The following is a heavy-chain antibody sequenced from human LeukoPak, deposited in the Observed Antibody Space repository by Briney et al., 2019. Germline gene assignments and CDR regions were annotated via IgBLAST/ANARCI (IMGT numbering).Heavy chain of an antibody. CDR2: IIPIFGTA. Sequence: SVKVSCKASGGTFSSYAISWVRQAPGQGLEWMGGIIPIFGTANYAQKFQGRVTMTRNTSISTAYMELSSLRSEDTAVYYCARRKVRGVGGFDYWGQGTLVTVSS. D-gene: IGHD3-10*01. J-gene: IGHJ4*02. CDR3: ARRKVRGVGGFDY. V-gene: IGHV1-69*05. CDR1: GGTFSSYA.